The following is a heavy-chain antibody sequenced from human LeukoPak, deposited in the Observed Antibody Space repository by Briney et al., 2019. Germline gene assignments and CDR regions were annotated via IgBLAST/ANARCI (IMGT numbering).Heavy chain of an antibody. CDR2: IYYSGST. CDR1: GGSISSYY. D-gene: IGHD2-15*01. CDR3: ARDRVALDY. J-gene: IGHJ4*02. V-gene: IGHV4-59*01. Sequence: SETLSLTCTVSGGSISSYYWSWIRHPPGKGLEWIGYIYYSGSTNYNPSLKSRVTISVDTSKNQFSLKLSSVTAADTAVYYCARDRVALDYWGQGTLVTVSS.